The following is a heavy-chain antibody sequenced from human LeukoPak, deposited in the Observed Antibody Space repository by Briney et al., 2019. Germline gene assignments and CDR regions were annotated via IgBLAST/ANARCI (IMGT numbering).Heavy chain of an antibody. CDR2: IYSGGST. D-gene: IGHD3-16*01. V-gene: IGHV3-66*04. J-gene: IGHJ4*02. CDR1: GFTVSTYY. CDR3: ARHVRFEGVDY. Sequence: PGGSLRLSCAASGFTVSTYYMTWVRQAPGKGLECVSVIYSGGSTYYADSVKGRFTVSRDNAKDSLFLQMNSLRAEDTAVYYCARHVRFEGVDYWGQGTLVTVSS.